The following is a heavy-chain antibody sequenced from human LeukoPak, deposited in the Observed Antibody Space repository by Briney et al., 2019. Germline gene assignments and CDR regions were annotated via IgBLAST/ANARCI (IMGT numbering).Heavy chain of an antibody. CDR1: GFTFSSYG. D-gene: IGHD1-26*01. V-gene: IGHV3-30*02. J-gene: IGHJ4*02. Sequence: GGSLRLSCAASGFTFSSYGMHWVRQAPGKGLEWVAFIRYDGSNKYYADSVKGRFTISRDNSKNTLYLQMNSLRAEDTAVYYCAKDQESGSYPTCFDYWGQGPLVTVSS. CDR2: IRYDGSNK. CDR3: AKDQESGSYPTCFDY.